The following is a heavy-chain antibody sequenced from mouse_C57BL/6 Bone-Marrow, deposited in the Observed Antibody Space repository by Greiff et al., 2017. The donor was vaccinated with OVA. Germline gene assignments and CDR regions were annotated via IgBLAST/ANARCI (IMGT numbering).Heavy chain of an antibody. CDR2: ISSGSSTI. CDR1: GFTFSDYG. CDR3: ARPNLYDSWFAY. V-gene: IGHV5-17*01. Sequence: EVMLVESGGGLVKPGGSLKLSCASSGFTFSDYGMHWVRQAPEKGLAWVAYISSGSSTIYYADTVKGRFTISRDNAKNTLFLQMTSLRSEDTAMYYCARPNLYDSWFAYWGQGTLVTVSA. J-gene: IGHJ3*01. D-gene: IGHD2-3*01.